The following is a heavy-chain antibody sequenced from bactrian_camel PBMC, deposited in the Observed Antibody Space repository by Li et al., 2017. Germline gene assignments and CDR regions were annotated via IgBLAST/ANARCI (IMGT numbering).Heavy chain of an antibody. CDR2: IDTDGST. Sequence: QLVESGGGSVQAGGSLRLSCAASGYTDCSYDMSWYRQAPGKEREFVSAIDTDGSTSYADSVKGRFTISQDNAKNTVYLQMNSLKPEDTAVYYCVKPNPDARGGFDHWGQGTQVTVS. D-gene: IGHD1*01. V-gene: IGHV3S10*01. CDR1: GYTDCSYD. J-gene: IGHJ4*01. CDR3: VKPNPDARGGFDH.